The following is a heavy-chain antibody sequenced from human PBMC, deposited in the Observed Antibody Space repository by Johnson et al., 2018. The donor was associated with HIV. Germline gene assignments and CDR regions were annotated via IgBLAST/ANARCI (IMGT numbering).Heavy chain of an antibody. D-gene: IGHD4-23*01. J-gene: IGHJ3*02. CDR2: IYSGGST. Sequence: VQLVESGGGLVQPGGSLRLSCAASGFTVSSNYMSWVRQAPGKGLEWVSVIYSGGSTYYADSVKGRFTISRDNSKNTLYLQMNSLRAEDTAVYYCTRSSTVLTPHDIWGQGTMVTVSS. CDR1: GFTVSSNY. V-gene: IGHV3-66*01. CDR3: TRSSTVLTPHDI.